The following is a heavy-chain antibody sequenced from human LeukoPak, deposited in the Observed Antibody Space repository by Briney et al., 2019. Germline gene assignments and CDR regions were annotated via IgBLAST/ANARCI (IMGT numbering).Heavy chain of an antibody. Sequence: ASVKVSCKASGYTFTGYYMHWVRQAPGQGLEWMGWINPNSGGTNYAQKFQGRVTMTRDTSISTAYMELSRLRSDDTAVYYCARDLGIDKSPYFDYWGQGTLVTVSS. J-gene: IGHJ4*02. V-gene: IGHV1-2*02. CDR1: GYTFTGYY. CDR2: INPNSGGT. D-gene: IGHD2-2*03. CDR3: ARDLGIDKSPYFDY.